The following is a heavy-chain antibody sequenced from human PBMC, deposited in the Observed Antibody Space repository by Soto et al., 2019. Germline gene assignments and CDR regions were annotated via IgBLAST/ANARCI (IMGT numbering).Heavy chain of an antibody. Sequence: QVQLVQSGAEVKKAGSSVKVSCKASGDTFSSYPISWVRQAPGQGLEWMGGIIPITGTIQYAQKFQGRLTVTADESTTTAYMELVSLEPADTAVYYCARLWDSSHGFNFDYWGQGTLVTVSS. V-gene: IGHV1-69*01. D-gene: IGHD6-6*01. CDR1: GDTFSSYP. CDR2: IIPITGTI. J-gene: IGHJ4*02. CDR3: ARLWDSSHGFNFDY.